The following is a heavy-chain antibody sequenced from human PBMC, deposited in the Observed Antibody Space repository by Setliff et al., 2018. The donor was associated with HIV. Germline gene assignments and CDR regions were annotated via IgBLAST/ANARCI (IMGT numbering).Heavy chain of an antibody. D-gene: IGHD6-19*01. Sequence: GASVKVSCKASGYTFTDYYINWVQQAPGQRLEWMGYINAGDDNTRYSEKFQGRVTITRDTSANTAYMELSSLRSEDTAVYYCARGSCSGCYLSDYWGLGTLVTVSS. CDR3: ARGSCSGCYLSDY. V-gene: IGHV1-3*01. CDR2: INAGDDNT. CDR1: GYTFTDYY. J-gene: IGHJ4*02.